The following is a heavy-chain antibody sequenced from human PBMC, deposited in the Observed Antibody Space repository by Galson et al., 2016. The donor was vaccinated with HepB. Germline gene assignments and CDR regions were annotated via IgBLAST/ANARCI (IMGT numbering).Heavy chain of an antibody. Sequence: SLRLSCAASGFTFSGYGMHWVRRAPGKGLEWVAADSMDGRRKFYADSVKGRFTISRDNSNNILFLQMSCLRVDDTAVYFCAKRHEYCPPVGCSVDYWGQGTLVSVSS. CDR3: AKRHEYCPPVGCSVDY. CDR1: GFTFSGYG. V-gene: IGHV3-30*18. CDR2: DSMDGRRK. J-gene: IGHJ4*02. D-gene: IGHD2/OR15-2a*01.